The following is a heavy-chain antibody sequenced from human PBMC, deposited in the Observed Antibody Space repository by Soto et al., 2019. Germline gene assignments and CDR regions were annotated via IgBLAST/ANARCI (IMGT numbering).Heavy chain of an antibody. CDR1: GFTFSSYG. Sequence: QVQLVESGGGVVQPGRSLRLSCAASGFTFSSYGMHWVRQAPGKGLEWVAVISYDGTNKYYADSVKGRFTISRDNSKNTLYLQMNSLRAEDTAVYYCAGGYGLTYFDYWGQEPWSPSPQ. D-gene: IGHD1-1*01. V-gene: IGHV3-30*03. J-gene: IGHJ4*01. CDR3: AGGYGLTYFDY. CDR2: ISYDGTNK.